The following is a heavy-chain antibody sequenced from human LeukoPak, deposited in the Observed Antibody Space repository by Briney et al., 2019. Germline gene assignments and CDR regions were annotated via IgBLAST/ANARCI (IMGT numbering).Heavy chain of an antibody. D-gene: IGHD3-10*01. CDR3: AKDLLEYYYGSGSYDFDY. V-gene: IGHV3-11*04. J-gene: IGHJ4*02. CDR1: GFTFSDYY. CDR2: ISSSGSTI. Sequence: PGGSLRLSCAASGFTFSDYYMSWIRQAPGKGLEWVSYISSSGSTIYYADSVKGRFTISRDNAKNSLYLQMNSLRAEDTAVYYCAKDLLEYYYGSGSYDFDYWGQGTLVTVSS.